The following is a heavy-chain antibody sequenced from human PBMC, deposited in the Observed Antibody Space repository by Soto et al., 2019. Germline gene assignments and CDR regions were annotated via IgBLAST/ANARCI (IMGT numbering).Heavy chain of an antibody. J-gene: IGHJ5*02. CDR2: IKQDGSQK. CDR3: ARVLLYSASGRGWFDP. D-gene: IGHD2-8*02. CDR1: GVSFSIFW. V-gene: IGHV3-7*03. Sequence: RGGSLRLSSAASGVSFSIFWMSWVRQAPGKGLEWVANIKQDGSQKYYVDSVKGRFTISRDNAKNSLYLQMSSLTADDTAVYFCARVLLYSASGRGWFDPWGQGTLVTVSS.